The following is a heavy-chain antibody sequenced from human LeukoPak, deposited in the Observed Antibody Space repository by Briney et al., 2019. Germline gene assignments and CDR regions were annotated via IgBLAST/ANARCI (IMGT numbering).Heavy chain of an antibody. CDR1: GFTFSSYA. J-gene: IGHJ6*03. CDR3: ARDLPYYYYYMDV. CDR2: ISGSGTNT. V-gene: IGHV3-23*01. Sequence: GGSLRLSCAASGFTFSSYAMNWVRQAPGKGLEWVSGISGSGTNTYYADSVKGRFTISRDNSKNTLYMQMNSLRAEDTAVYYCARDLPYYYYYMDVWGKGTTVTISS.